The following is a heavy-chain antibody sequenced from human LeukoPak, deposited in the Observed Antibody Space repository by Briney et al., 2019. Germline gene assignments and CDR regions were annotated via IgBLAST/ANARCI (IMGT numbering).Heavy chain of an antibody. J-gene: IGHJ6*02. Sequence: PGRSLRLSCAASGFTFSSYGMHWVRQAPGKGLEWVAVIWYDGSNKYYADSVKGRFTISRDNSKNTLYLQMNSLRAEDTAVYYCARARGRYYDIFAGYGMDVWGQGTTVTVSS. D-gene: IGHD3-9*01. V-gene: IGHV3-33*01. CDR1: GFTFSSYG. CDR3: ARARGRYYDIFAGYGMDV. CDR2: IWYDGSNK.